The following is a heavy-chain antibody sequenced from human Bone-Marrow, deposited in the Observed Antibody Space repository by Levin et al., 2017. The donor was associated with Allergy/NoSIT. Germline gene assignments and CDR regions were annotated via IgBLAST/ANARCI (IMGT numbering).Heavy chain of an antibody. CDR2: INSDGSRT. Sequence: GESLKISCGASGFTFSNYWFHWVRQGPGKGLEWLSRINSDGSRTDHADSVKGRFTMSRDNAENTLYPEMKSLRVEDTAVYYCAREGDSRWYSAFDVWGQGTMVTVSS. D-gene: IGHD6-13*01. CDR1: GFTFSNYW. J-gene: IGHJ3*01. V-gene: IGHV3-74*01. CDR3: AREGDSRWYSAFDV.